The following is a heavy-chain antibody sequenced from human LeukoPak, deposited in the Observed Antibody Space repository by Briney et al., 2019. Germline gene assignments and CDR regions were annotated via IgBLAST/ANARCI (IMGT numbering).Heavy chain of an antibody. CDR3: AREGDNYDFWSGSSMNWFDP. CDR2: INPNSGGT. Sequence: ASVKVSCKASGYTFTGYYVHWVRQAPGQGLEWMGRINPNSGGTNYAQKFQGRVTMTRDTSISTAYMELSRLRSDDTAVYYCAREGDNYDFWSGSSMNWFDPWGQGTLVTVSS. J-gene: IGHJ5*02. V-gene: IGHV1-2*06. D-gene: IGHD3-3*01. CDR1: GYTFTGYY.